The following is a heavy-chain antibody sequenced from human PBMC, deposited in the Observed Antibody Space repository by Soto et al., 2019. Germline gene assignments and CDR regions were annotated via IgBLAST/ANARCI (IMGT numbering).Heavy chain of an antibody. Sequence: GASVKVSCKASGGTFSSYAISWVRQAPGQGLEWMGGIIPIFGTANYAQKFQGRVTITADESTSTAYMELSSLRSEDTAVYYCARRSTPREGNDACFDYWGQGTLVTVSS. J-gene: IGHJ4*02. CDR1: GGTFSSYA. V-gene: IGHV1-69*13. D-gene: IGHD1-1*01. CDR2: IIPIFGTA. CDR3: ARRSTPREGNDACFDY.